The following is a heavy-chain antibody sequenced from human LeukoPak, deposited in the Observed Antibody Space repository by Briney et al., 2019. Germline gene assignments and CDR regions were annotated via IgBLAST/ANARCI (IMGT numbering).Heavy chain of an antibody. J-gene: IGHJ4*02. V-gene: IGHV3-30*18. Sequence: GGSLRLSCAASGFTFSSYGMHWVRQAPGKGLEWVVVISYDGSNKYYADSVKGRFTISRDNSKNTLYLQMDSLRAEDTAVYYCAKDRGSGYDLYCFDYWGQGTLVTVSS. CDR2: ISYDGSNK. D-gene: IGHD5-12*01. CDR1: GFTFSSYG. CDR3: AKDRGSGYDLYCFDY.